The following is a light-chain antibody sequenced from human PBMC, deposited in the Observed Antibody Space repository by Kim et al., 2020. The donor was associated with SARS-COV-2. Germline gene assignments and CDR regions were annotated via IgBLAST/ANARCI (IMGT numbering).Light chain of an antibody. CDR3: SSYTSSHTVV. V-gene: IGLV2-14*03. CDR1: GSNFSFYTY. Sequence: QPITHSCTGTGSNFSFYTYDTWYQHRPGKVPKLMIFDVNNRPSGVSNPFSGSKSGNTASLTISGLQAEDEADYYCSSYTSSHTVVFGGGTQLTVL. J-gene: IGLJ2*01. CDR2: DVN.